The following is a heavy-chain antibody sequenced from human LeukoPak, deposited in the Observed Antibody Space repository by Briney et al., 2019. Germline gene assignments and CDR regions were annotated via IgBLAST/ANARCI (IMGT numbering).Heavy chain of an antibody. D-gene: IGHD3-10*01. V-gene: IGHV3-43*02. J-gene: IGHJ5*02. CDR1: GFTFSSYA. Sequence: HPGGSLRLSCAASGFTFSSYAMNWVRQAPGKGLEWVSVISGSGGSTYYADSVKGRFTISRDNSKNSLYLQMNSLRTEDTALYYCAKDGLIGYYGSGSYYNARHNWFDPWGQGTLVTVSS. CDR2: ISGSGGST. CDR3: AKDGLIGYYGSGSYYNARHNWFDP.